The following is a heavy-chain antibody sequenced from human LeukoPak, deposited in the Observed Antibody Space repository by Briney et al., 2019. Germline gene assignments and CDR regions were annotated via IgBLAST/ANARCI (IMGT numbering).Heavy chain of an antibody. CDR1: GGSISGGDYY. V-gene: IGHV4-30-2*01. CDR3: ARGHSSSWYNWFDP. J-gene: IGHJ5*02. D-gene: IGHD6-13*01. Sequence: PSQTLSLTCTVLGGSISGGDYYWSWIRQPPGKGLEWIGYIYHSGSTYYNPSLKSRVTISVDRSKNQFSLKLSSVTAADTAVYYCARGHSSSWYNWFDPWGQGTLVTVSS. CDR2: IYHSGST.